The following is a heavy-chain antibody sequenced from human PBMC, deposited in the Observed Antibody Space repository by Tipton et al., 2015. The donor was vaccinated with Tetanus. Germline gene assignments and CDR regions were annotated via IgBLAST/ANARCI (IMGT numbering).Heavy chain of an antibody. D-gene: IGHD3-3*01. J-gene: IGHJ4*02. V-gene: IGHV4-61*01. CDR2: IYHNENT. Sequence: TLSLTCTVSGGSVSRSSRYWCWIRQPPGKPLEWVGYIYHNENTNYSPSLKSRITFSVDTSKNQFSLNLRSVTAADTAVYYCARANNDFPKKGPFDYWGQGTLVTVSS. CDR1: GGSVSRSSRY. CDR3: ARANNDFPKKGPFDY.